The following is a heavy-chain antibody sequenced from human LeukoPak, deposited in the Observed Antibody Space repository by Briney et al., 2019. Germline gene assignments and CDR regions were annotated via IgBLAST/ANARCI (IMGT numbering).Heavy chain of an antibody. CDR2: ISWNSGSI. D-gene: IGHD3-10*01. CDR1: GFTFGDYA. J-gene: IGHJ4*02. CDR3: AKDKSSITPFDY. Sequence: GRSLRLSCAASGFTFGDYAMHWVRQAPGKGLEWVSGISWNSGSIGYADSVKGRFTISRDNAKNSLYLQMNSLRAEDTALYYCAKDKSSITPFDYWGQGTLVTVSS. V-gene: IGHV3-9*01.